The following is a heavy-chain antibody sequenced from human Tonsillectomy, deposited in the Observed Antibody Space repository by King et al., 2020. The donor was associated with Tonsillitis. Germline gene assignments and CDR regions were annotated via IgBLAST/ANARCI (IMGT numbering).Heavy chain of an antibody. D-gene: IGHD1-1*01. J-gene: IGHJ3*02. Sequence: VQLVESGAEVKKPGASVKVSCKASGYTFTSYGISWVRQAPGQGLEWMGWISAYNGNTNYAQKLQGRVTMTTDTSPSTAYMELRSLRSDDTAVYYCASSDKTGTTDFYAFDIWGQGTMVTVSS. V-gene: IGHV1-18*04. CDR2: ISAYNGNT. CDR3: ASSDKTGTTDFYAFDI. CDR1: GYTFTSYG.